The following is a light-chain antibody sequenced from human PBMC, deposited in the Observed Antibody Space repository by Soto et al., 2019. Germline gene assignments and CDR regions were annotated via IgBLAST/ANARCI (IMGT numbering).Light chain of an antibody. CDR3: CSYAGSSTHYV. CDR2: EVS. CDR1: SSDVGSYNL. Sequence: QSALTQPASVSGSPGQSITISCTGTSSDVGSYNLVSWYQQHPGKASKLMIYEVSKRPSGVSNRFSGSKSGNTASLTISGLQAEDEADYYCCSYAGSSTHYVFGTGTKVTVL. J-gene: IGLJ1*01. V-gene: IGLV2-23*02.